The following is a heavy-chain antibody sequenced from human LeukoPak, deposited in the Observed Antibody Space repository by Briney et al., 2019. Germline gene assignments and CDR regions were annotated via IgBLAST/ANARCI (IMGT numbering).Heavy chain of an antibody. Sequence: PGGSLRLSCAASGFSFSYYWMHWVRQGSGKGPVWVSRIIGDGTRTDYADSVKGRFTISRDNAKSTLYLQMNDVRVEDTALYYCARGPHSYTSRYFDKPSDHWGQGTLVIVSS. CDR2: IIGDGTRT. CDR3: ARGPHSYTSRYFDKPSDH. CDR1: GFSFSYYW. V-gene: IGHV3-74*01. J-gene: IGHJ4*02. D-gene: IGHD3-9*01.